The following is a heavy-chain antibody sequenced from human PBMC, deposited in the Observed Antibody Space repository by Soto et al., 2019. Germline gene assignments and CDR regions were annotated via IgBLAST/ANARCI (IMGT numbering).Heavy chain of an antibody. CDR1: GGSISSSSYY. CDR3: ARHIVVVPAAMRKGPLDY. J-gene: IGHJ4*02. D-gene: IGHD2-2*01. CDR2: IYYSGST. V-gene: IGHV4-39*01. Sequence: SETLSLTCTVSGGSISSSSYYWGWIRQPPGKGLEWIGSIYYSGSTYYNPSLKSRVTISVDTSKNQFSLKLSSVTAADTAVYYCARHIVVVPAAMRKGPLDYWGQGTLVTVSS.